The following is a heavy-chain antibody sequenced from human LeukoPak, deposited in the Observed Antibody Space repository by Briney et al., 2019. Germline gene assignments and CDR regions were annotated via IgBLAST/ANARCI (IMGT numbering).Heavy chain of an antibody. CDR1: GGSISSSSYY. CDR2: IYYSGST. CDR3: ARNRKYSSGWVGGTLGYYYYMDV. V-gene: IGHV4-39*01. D-gene: IGHD6-19*01. J-gene: IGHJ6*03. Sequence: SETLSLTCTVSGGSISSSSYYWGWIRQPPGKGLEWIGIIYYSGSTYYNPSLKSRLTISVDTSKNQFSLKLSSVTATDTAVYYCARNRKYSSGWVGGTLGYYYYMDVWGKGTTVTVSS.